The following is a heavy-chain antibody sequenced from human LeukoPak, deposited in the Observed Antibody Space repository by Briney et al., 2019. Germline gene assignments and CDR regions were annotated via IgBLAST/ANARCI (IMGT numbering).Heavy chain of an antibody. D-gene: IGHD4-17*01. Sequence: SETLSLTCTLSGGSISSYYWSWIRQPPGKGLEWIGYIYYSGSTNYNPSLKSRVTISVDTSKNQFSLKLSSVTAADTAVYYCARGGKYYGDYWYFDLWGRGTLVTVSS. CDR1: GGSISSYY. J-gene: IGHJ2*01. CDR2: IYYSGST. V-gene: IGHV4-59*01. CDR3: ARGGKYYGDYWYFDL.